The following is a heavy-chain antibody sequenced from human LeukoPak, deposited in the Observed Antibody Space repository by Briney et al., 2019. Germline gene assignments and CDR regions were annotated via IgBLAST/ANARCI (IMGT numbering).Heavy chain of an antibody. J-gene: IGHJ3*02. Sequence: SETLSLTCTVSGGSLSSHYWSWIRQPPGKGLGWIGYIYYSGSTNYNPSLKSRVTISVDTSKNQFSLMLSSVTAADTAVYYCARPYSSSSPDAFDIWGQGTMVTVSS. CDR2: IYYSGST. D-gene: IGHD6-6*01. CDR1: GGSLSSHY. CDR3: ARPYSSSSPDAFDI. V-gene: IGHV4-59*11.